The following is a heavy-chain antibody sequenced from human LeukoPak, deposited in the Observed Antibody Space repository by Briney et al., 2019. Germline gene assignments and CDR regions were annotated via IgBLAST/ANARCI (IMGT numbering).Heavy chain of an antibody. CDR3: ASILRSSSGYYFDY. CDR2: IYSGDTT. D-gene: IGHD3-10*01. Sequence: GGSLRLSCAASGFTVSTNYMSWVRQAPGKGLGWVSVIYSGDTTFYADSVRGKFTISRDNSKNMLYLQMNSLRAEDTAVYYCASILRSSSGYYFDYWGQGTLVTVSS. CDR1: GFTVSTNY. V-gene: IGHV3-66*01. J-gene: IGHJ4*02.